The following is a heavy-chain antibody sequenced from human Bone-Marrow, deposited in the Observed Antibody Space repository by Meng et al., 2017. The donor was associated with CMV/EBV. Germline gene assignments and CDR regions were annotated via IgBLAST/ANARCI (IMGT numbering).Heavy chain of an antibody. CDR2: IYYSGST. J-gene: IGHJ6*02. CDR1: GGSISSYY. Sequence: SETLSLTCTVSGGSISSYYWSWIRQPPGKGLEWIGYIYYSGSTNYNPSLKSRVTISVDTSKNQFSLKLSSVTAADTATYYCARAYQAATRYYYYYGMDVWGQGTTVTVSS. D-gene: IGHD2-15*01. CDR3: ARAYQAATRYYYYYGMDV. V-gene: IGHV4-59*01.